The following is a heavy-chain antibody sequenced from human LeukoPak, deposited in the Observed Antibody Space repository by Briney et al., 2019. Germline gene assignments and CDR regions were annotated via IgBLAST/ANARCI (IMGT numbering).Heavy chain of an antibody. CDR2: VSGSGGTT. Sequence: PGGSLRLSCAASGLTFSSYALSWVRQAPGNGLEWFSGVSGSGGTTYYADSVKGRFTISRDNSKNTLYLQMNSLRAEDTAIYYCAKDWNWNYYGSTVYWGQGTLVTVSS. J-gene: IGHJ4*02. CDR3: AKDWNWNYYGSTVY. CDR1: GLTFSSYA. V-gene: IGHV3-23*01. D-gene: IGHD3-10*01.